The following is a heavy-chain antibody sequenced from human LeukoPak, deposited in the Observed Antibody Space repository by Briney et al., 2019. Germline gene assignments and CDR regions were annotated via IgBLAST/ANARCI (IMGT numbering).Heavy chain of an antibody. Sequence: PGGSLRLSCAASGFTFSNAWMSWVRQAPGKGLEWVGRIKSKTDGGTTDYAAPVKGRFTISRDDSKNTLYLQMNSLKTEDTAVYYCTTEGYYYDSSGYALRVYFDYWGRGTLVTVSS. D-gene: IGHD3-22*01. CDR3: TTEGYYYDSSGYALRVYFDY. V-gene: IGHV3-15*01. J-gene: IGHJ4*02. CDR2: IKSKTDGGTT. CDR1: GFTFSNAW.